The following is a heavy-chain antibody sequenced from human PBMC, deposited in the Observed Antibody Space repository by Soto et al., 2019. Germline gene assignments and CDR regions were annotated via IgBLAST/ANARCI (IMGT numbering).Heavy chain of an antibody. Sequence: QVQLVQSGAEVKKPGSSVKVSCKASGGTFSSYAISWVRQAPGQGLEWMGGIIPIFGTANYAQKFQGRVTITVDESTSTAYMELSSLRSEDTAVYYCGGGRITMVRGVIITGYYGMDVWGQGTTVTVSS. CDR3: GGGRITMVRGVIITGYYGMDV. CDR2: IIPIFGTA. J-gene: IGHJ6*02. CDR1: GGTFSSYA. D-gene: IGHD3-10*01. V-gene: IGHV1-69*01.